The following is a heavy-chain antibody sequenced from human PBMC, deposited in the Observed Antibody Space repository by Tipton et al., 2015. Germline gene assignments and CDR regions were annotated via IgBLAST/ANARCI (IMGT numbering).Heavy chain of an antibody. V-gene: IGHV3-23*01. CDR2: ISGWGDST. Sequence: SLRLSCTASGFIFSNYAMSWVRQAPGKGPEWVSAISGWGDSTYYADSVKGRFTVSRDNSKKTLYLQMNRLRVDDTAVYYCAKATGGYWGQGTLVTVSS. CDR3: AKATGGY. J-gene: IGHJ4*02. D-gene: IGHD1-14*01. CDR1: GFIFSNYA.